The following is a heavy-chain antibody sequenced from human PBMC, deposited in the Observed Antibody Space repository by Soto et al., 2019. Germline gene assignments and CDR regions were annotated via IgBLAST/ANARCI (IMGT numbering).Heavy chain of an antibody. D-gene: IGHD3-16*01. V-gene: IGHV4-4*02. J-gene: IGHJ4*02. Sequence: QVQLQESGPGLVKVSGTLSLTCAVSGGSISSSNWWSWVRQPPGKGLQWIGEIYHRGGTNYNPSLKSXXTXSXVKSKNQFSLKLSSVTAADSAVYYCARGSYASKFDDWGQGTLVTVSS. CDR1: GGSISSSNW. CDR2: IYHRGGT. CDR3: ARGSYASKFDD.